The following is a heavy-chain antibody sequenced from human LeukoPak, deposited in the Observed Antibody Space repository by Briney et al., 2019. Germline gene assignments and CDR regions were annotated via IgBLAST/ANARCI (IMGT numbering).Heavy chain of an antibody. CDR1: GFSFSSYW. J-gene: IGHJ3*02. CDR3: AKDIRPVTPDAFDI. V-gene: IGHV3-7*03. Sequence: GGSLRLSCAASGFSFSSYWMTWVRQAPGKGLEWVANIKEDGSEKYYVDSVKGRFTISRDNAKNSLYLQMNSLRAEDTALYYCAKDIRPVTPDAFDIWGQGTMVTVSS. D-gene: IGHD3-16*02. CDR2: IKEDGSEK.